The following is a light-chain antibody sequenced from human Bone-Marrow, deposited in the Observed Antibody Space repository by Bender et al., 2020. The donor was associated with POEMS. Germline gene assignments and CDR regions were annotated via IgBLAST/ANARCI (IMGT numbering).Light chain of an antibody. V-gene: IGLV3-19*01. CDR2: GLN. CDR3: NSRDRNNHLLF. J-gene: IGLJ2*01. Sequence: SSELTQDPAASVALGQTVRIKCQGDTLRRDFAAWLQKKPGQAPVVVVYGLNKRPSGIPDRISGSGSGNTASLTITGAQAEDEADYYCNSRDRNNHLLFFGGGTKLTVL. CDR1: TLRRDF.